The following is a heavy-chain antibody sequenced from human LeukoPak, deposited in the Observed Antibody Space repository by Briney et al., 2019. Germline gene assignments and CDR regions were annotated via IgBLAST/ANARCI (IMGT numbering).Heavy chain of an antibody. CDR2: VGISGDT. Sequence: GGSLRLSCAASGFTFRSYDMHWVRQVTGKGLEWVSAVGISGDTYYSGSVKGRFTISRENSKNSLYLQMNSLTAGDTAVYYCVRGGIQVSGIDEIDYWGQGTLVTVSS. V-gene: IGHV3-13*01. J-gene: IGHJ4*02. CDR3: VRGGIQVSGIDEIDY. CDR1: GFTFRSYD. D-gene: IGHD6-19*01.